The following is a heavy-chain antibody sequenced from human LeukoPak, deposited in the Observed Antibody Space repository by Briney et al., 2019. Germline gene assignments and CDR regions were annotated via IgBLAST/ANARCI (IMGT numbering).Heavy chain of an antibody. Sequence: GRSLRLSCEALGLTFSSYGMHWVGQAPGKGLEWVAVISYDGGNKYYADSVKGRFTICRDNSKNTLYLQMNSLRAEDTAVYYCARDRPPGYSSSWYGWGGPNYYYYGMDVWGQGTTVTVSS. CDR1: GLTFSSYG. D-gene: IGHD6-13*01. V-gene: IGHV3-33*05. CDR2: ISYDGGNK. CDR3: ARDRPPGYSSSWYGWGGPNYYYYGMDV. J-gene: IGHJ6*02.